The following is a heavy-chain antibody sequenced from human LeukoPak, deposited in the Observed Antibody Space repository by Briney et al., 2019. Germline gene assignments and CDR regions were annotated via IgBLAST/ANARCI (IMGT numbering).Heavy chain of an antibody. CDR2: ISGSGGST. V-gene: IGHV3-23*01. CDR3: AKVIYGGEYYYYYGMDV. CDR1: GFTFSSYA. J-gene: IGHJ6*02. Sequence: PGGSLRLSCAASGFTFSSYAMSWVRQAPGKGLEWVSAISGSGGSTYYADSVKGRFTISRDNSKNTLYLQMNSLRAEDTAVYYCAKVIYGGEYYYYYGMDVWGQGTTVTVSS. D-gene: IGHD4-23*01.